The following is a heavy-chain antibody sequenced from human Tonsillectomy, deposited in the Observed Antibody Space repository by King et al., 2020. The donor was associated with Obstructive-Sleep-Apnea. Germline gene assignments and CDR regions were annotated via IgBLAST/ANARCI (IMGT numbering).Heavy chain of an antibody. V-gene: IGHV3-13*01. CDR2: IGTAGDT. J-gene: IGHJ4*02. CDR3: VRVATGLWVGYDY. Sequence: VQLVESGGGLVQPGGSLRLSCAASGFTFSNYDMHWVRQATGEGLEWVSIIGTAGDTYYADSVRGRFTIPRENAKNSVYLQMNSLRAGDTAVYYCVRVATGLWVGYDYWGQGTLVTVSS. CDR1: GFTFSNYD. D-gene: IGHD3-10*01.